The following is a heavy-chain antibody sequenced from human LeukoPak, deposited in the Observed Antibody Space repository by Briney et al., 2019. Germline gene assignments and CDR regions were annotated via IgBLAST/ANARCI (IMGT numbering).Heavy chain of an antibody. Sequence: PSETLSLTCAVYGGSFSGYYWSWIRQPPGKGLEWIGEINHSGSTNYNPSLKSRVTISVDTSKNQFSLKLSSVTAADTAVYYCARGGRYGDYGIDCWGQGTLVTVSS. J-gene: IGHJ4*02. CDR1: GGSFSGYY. CDR2: INHSGST. D-gene: IGHD4-17*01. CDR3: ARGGRYGDYGIDC. V-gene: IGHV4-34*01.